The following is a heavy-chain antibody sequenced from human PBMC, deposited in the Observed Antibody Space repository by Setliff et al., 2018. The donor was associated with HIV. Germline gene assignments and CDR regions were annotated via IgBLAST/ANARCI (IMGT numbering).Heavy chain of an antibody. Sequence: PGESLTISCKTSGYSFTTYWIGWVRQMPGKGLEWMAILYPGDSDTRYSPSFQSQVTISADKSTGTAYLEWRSLTASDTAMYFCARAPNSPYYSNIWYADYWGQGTLVTVSS. D-gene: IGHD4-4*01. V-gene: IGHV5-51*01. J-gene: IGHJ4*02. CDR1: GYSFTTYW. CDR2: LYPGDSDT. CDR3: ARAPNSPYYSNIWYADY.